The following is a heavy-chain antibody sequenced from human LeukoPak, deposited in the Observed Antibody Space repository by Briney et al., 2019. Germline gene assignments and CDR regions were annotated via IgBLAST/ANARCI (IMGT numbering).Heavy chain of an antibody. CDR2: IKEDGSEK. CDR1: AFTFSSYW. Sequence: GGSLRLSCAASAFTFSSYWMTWVRQAPGKGLEWVANIKEDGSEKYYVDSVKGRFTISRDNAKNSLYLQMNSLRAEDTAVYYCARGGYSSSWYISRDYWGQGTQVTVSS. D-gene: IGHD6-13*01. V-gene: IGHV3-7*01. CDR3: ARGGYSSSWYISRDY. J-gene: IGHJ4*02.